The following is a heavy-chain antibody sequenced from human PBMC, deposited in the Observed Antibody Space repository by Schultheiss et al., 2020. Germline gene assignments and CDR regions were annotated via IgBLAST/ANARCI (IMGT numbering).Heavy chain of an antibody. Sequence: SCAASGFTFSSYEMNWVRQAPGKGLEWVSSISSSSTYIYYADSVKGRFTISRDNSKNTLYLQMNSLRAEDTAVYYCARDGPWFGADYWGQGTLVTVSS. CDR2: ISSSSTYI. V-gene: IGHV3-21*01. D-gene: IGHD3-10*01. J-gene: IGHJ4*02. CDR3: ARDGPWFGADY. CDR1: GFTFSSYE.